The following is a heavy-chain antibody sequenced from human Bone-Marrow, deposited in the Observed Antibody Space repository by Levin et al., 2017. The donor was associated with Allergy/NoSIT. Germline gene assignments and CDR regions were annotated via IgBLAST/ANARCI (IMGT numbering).Heavy chain of an antibody. CDR1: GFTFDDYG. Sequence: GESLKISCAASGFTFDDYGMSWVRQAPGKGLEWVSGINWNGGSTGYADSVKGRFTISRDNAKNSLYLQMNSLRAEDTALYYCARVLRSAVAVHFDYWGQGTLVTVSS. CDR2: INWNGGST. D-gene: IGHD6-19*01. J-gene: IGHJ4*02. V-gene: IGHV3-20*04. CDR3: ARVLRSAVAVHFDY.